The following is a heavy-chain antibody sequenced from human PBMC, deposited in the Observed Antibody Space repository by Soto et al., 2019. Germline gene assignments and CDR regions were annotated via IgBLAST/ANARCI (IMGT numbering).Heavy chain of an antibody. V-gene: IGHV1-69*02. CDR3: ARVPFTLSCYNNWFDP. Sequence: QVQLVQSGAEVKKPGSSVKVSCKASGGTFSSYTISWVRQAPGQGLEWMGRIIPILGIANYAQKFQGRVTITADKATSTAYMELSSLRSEDTAVYYCARVPFTLSCYNNWFDPWGQGTLVTVSS. CDR2: IIPILGIA. D-gene: IGHD3-10*01. J-gene: IGHJ5*02. CDR1: GGTFSSYT.